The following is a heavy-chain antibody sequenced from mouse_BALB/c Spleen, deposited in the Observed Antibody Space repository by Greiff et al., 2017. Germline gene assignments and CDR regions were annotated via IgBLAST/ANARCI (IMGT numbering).Heavy chain of an antibody. CDR1: GYSITSGYY. V-gene: IGHV3-6*02. Sequence: EVKLVESGPGLVKPSQSLSLTCSVTGYSITSGYYWNLIRQFPGNKLEWMGYISYDGSNNYNPSLKIRSSITRDTSKNQFFLKLNSVTTEDTATYDCARERGNYGMDYWGQGTSVTVSS. D-gene: IGHD2-1*01. CDR3: ARERGNYGMDY. J-gene: IGHJ4*01. CDR2: ISYDGSN.